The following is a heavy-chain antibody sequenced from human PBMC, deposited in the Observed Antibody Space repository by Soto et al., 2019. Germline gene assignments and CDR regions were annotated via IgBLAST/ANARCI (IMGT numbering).Heavy chain of an antibody. CDR2: ISAYNGNT. CDR1: GYTFTSYG. V-gene: IGHV1-18*01. CDR3: ARPRFLEWLFTLDY. Sequence: QVQLVQSGAEVKKPGASVKVSCEASGYTFTSYGISWVRQAPGQGLEWMGWISAYNGNTNYAQKFQGRVTMTTDTSTTTAYMELRSLRSDDTAVYYCARPRFLEWLFTLDYWGQGTLVTVSS. J-gene: IGHJ4*02. D-gene: IGHD3-3*01.